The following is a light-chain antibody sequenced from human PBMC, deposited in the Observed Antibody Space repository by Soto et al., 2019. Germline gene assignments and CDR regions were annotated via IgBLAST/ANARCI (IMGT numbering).Light chain of an antibody. CDR2: GAS. CDR1: QSIINN. Sequence: EIVMTQSPATLSVSPGERATLSCRASQSIINNLAWYQEKPGQAPRLLIFGASTRATGIPARFSGSGFGTEFIFTISSLQSEDFAIYYCQQYNNWPYTFGQGTKLEIK. CDR3: QQYNNWPYT. V-gene: IGKV3-15*01. J-gene: IGKJ2*01.